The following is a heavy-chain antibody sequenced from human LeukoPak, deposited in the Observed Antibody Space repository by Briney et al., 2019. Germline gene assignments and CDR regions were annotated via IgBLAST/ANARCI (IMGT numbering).Heavy chain of an antibody. D-gene: IGHD6-19*01. V-gene: IGHV4-61*01. CDR2: ICYSGST. CDR3: ARSSSGWYLDY. CDR1: GGSVSSGSYY. J-gene: IGHJ4*02. Sequence: SETLSLTCTVSGGSVSSGSYYWSWIRPPPGKGLEWIGYICYSGSTNYNPSLKSRVTISVDTSKNQFSLKLSSVTAADTAVYYCARSSSGWYLDYWGQGTLVTVSS.